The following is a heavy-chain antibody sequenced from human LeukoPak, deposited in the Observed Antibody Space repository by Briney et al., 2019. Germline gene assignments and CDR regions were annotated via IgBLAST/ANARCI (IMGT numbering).Heavy chain of an antibody. J-gene: IGHJ4*01. Sequence: GASVKVSCKASGYTLTDYYLHWVRQAPGQGLKWMGWINPNSGATHYAQSFQARVTMTRDTSIASSYMELTGLESDDTAVYYCARGRRILGGPENAGDFFDFRGQGSLVTVSS. CDR3: ARGRRILGGPENAGDFFDF. CDR2: INPNSGAT. D-gene: IGHD3-16*01. CDR1: GYTLTDYY. V-gene: IGHV1-2*02.